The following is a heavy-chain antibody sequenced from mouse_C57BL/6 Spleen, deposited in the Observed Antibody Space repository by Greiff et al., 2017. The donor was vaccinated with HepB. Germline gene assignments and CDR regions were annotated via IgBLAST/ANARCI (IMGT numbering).Heavy chain of an antibody. V-gene: IGHV3-6*01. CDR2: ISYDGSN. J-gene: IGHJ1*03. CDR1: GYSITSGYY. CDR3: ASYDGYSNYWYFDV. D-gene: IGHD2-3*01. Sequence: EVKLMESGPGLVKPSQSLSLTCSVTGYSITSGYYWNWIRQFPGNKLEWMGYISYDGSNNYNPSLKNRISITRDTSKNQFFLKLNSVTTEDTATYYCASYDGYSNYWYFDVWGTGTTVTVSS.